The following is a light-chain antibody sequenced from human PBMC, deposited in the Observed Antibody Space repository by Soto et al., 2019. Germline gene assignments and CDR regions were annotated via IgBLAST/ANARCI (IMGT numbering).Light chain of an antibody. CDR3: SSYTSGNTVI. CDR1: SSDIGGYNY. V-gene: IGLV2-14*01. Sequence: QSALTQPASVSGSPGQSITISCTGTSSDIGGYNYVSWYQQHPRKAPKLMIYDVRSRPSGVSDRFSASKSGNTASLTITGLQAEDEADYYCSSYTSGNTVIFGGGTKPTVL. CDR2: DVR. J-gene: IGLJ2*01.